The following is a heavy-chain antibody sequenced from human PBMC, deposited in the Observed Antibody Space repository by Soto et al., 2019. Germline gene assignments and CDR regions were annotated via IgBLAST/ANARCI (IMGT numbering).Heavy chain of an antibody. D-gene: IGHD6-19*01. J-gene: IGHJ4*02. CDR3: ARAYSGGQFDY. Sequence: EVPLVESGGGLVQPGGSLRLSCAASGFTFSSYKMHWVRQAPGKGLEWVSSISSSSSYIYYADSVRGRFTISRDNAKNSVYLQMNSLRAEDTAVDYCARAYSGGQFDYWGQGTLVTVSS. V-gene: IGHV3-21*01. CDR1: GFTFSSYK. CDR2: ISSSSSYI.